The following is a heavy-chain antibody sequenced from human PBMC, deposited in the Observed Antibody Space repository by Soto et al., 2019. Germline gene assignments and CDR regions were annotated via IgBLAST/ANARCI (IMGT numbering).Heavy chain of an antibody. CDR2: VSPMVGMS. D-gene: IGHD3-10*01. CDR1: GGTFNFYS. Sequence: QVQLVQSGAEVKKPGSSVKVSCTASGGTFNFYSISWVRQAPGQGLEWVGRVSPMVGMSEYAQKFQGRVTITADKSTSTAYMNPRSLRSEDTAVYYCATNYGSGSAHFDYWGQGTLVTVSS. V-gene: IGHV1-69*02. CDR3: ATNYGSGSAHFDY. J-gene: IGHJ4*02.